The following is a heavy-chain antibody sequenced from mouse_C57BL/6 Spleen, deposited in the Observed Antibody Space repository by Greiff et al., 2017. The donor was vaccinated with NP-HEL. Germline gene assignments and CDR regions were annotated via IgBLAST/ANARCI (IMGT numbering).Heavy chain of an antibody. Sequence: VKLMESGAELVRPGASVTLSCKASGYTFTDYEMHWVKQTPVHGLEWIGAIDPETGGTAYNQKFKGKAILTADKSSSTAYMELRSLTSEDSAVYYCTNLLWLRRYFDVWGTGTTVTVSS. CDR1: GYTFTDYE. V-gene: IGHV1-15*01. J-gene: IGHJ1*03. CDR3: TNLLWLRRYFDV. D-gene: IGHD2-2*01. CDR2: IDPETGGT.